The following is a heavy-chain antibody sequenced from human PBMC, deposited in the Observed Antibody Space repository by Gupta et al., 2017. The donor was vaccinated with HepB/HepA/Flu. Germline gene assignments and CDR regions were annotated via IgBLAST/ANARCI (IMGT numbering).Heavy chain of an antibody. J-gene: IGHJ4*02. V-gene: IGHV1-8*03. D-gene: IGHD3-10*01. CDR3: ARGLEGYNYGSGVDY. Sequence: QVQLVQAGAEVKKTGASVKVACKASGYSFTNYEISWVRQATGQGLECMGWMNPKSGQKGYAQKFQGRVTITRNTSISTAYMELSSLRSEDTAVYYCARGLEGYNYGSGVDYWGQGTLVTVSS. CDR2: MNPKSGQK. CDR1: GYSFTNYE.